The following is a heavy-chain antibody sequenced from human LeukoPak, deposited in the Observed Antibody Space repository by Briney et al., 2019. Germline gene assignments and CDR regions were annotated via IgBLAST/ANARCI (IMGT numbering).Heavy chain of an antibody. Sequence: SETLSLTCTVSGGSISSYYWSWIRQPPGKGLEWIGYIYYSGSTNYNPSLKSRVTISVDTSKNQFSLKLSSVTAADTAVYYCARATPHSSSSYLDYWGQGTLVTVPS. V-gene: IGHV4-59*08. D-gene: IGHD6-13*01. CDR2: IYYSGST. CDR3: ARATPHSSSSYLDY. J-gene: IGHJ4*02. CDR1: GGSISSYY.